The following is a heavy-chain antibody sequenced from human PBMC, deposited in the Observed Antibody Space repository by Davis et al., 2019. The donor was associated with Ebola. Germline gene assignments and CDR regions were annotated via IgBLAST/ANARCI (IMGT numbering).Heavy chain of an antibody. V-gene: IGHV1-3*01. D-gene: IGHD4-17*01. Sequence: ASVKVSCKASGYTFTSYAMHWVRQAPGQRLEWMGWINAGNGNTKYSQKFQGRVTITADESTSTAYMELSSLRSEDTAVYYCARGLKLDYGDPEAFDYWGQGTLVTVSS. CDR2: INAGNGNT. CDR3: ARGLKLDYGDPEAFDY. CDR1: GYTFTSYA. J-gene: IGHJ4*02.